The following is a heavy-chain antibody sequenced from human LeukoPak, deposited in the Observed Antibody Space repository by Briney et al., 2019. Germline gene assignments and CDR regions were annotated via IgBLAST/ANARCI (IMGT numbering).Heavy chain of an antibody. Sequence: LETLSLTCTVSGGSISSYYWSWIRQPPGKGLEWIGYIYYSGSTNYNPSLKSRVTISVDTSKNQFSLKLSSVTAADTAVYYCARERYYSYLDYWGQGTLVTVSS. CDR3: ARERYYSYLDY. CDR1: GGSISSYY. D-gene: IGHD1-26*01. J-gene: IGHJ4*02. CDR2: IYYSGST. V-gene: IGHV4-59*01.